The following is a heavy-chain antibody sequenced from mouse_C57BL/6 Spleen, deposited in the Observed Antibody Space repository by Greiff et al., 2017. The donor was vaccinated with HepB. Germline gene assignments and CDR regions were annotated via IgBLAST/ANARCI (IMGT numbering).Heavy chain of an antibody. Sequence: VQLKESGPELVKPGASVKISCKASGYSFTGYYMHWVKQSHGNILDWIGYIYPYNGVSSYNQKFKGKATLTVDKSSSTAYMELRSLTSEDSAIYYCARWGGNYVPWFAYWGQGTLVTVSA. D-gene: IGHD2-1*01. V-gene: IGHV1-31*01. CDR3: ARWGGNYVPWFAY. J-gene: IGHJ3*01. CDR2: IYPYNGVS. CDR1: GYSFTGYY.